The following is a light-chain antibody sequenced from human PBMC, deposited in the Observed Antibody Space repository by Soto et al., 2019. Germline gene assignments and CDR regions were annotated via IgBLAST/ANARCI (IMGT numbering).Light chain of an antibody. CDR3: QQYGSSPYT. Sequence: EIVLTQSPGTLSLSPGERATLSCRASQSVSSSYLAWNQQKPGQAPRLLVYGASSSATGIPDRFSGSGSGTDFTLIISRVEPEDFAVYYCQQYGSSPYTFGQGTKLEIK. J-gene: IGKJ2*01. CDR1: QSVSSSY. CDR2: GAS. V-gene: IGKV3-20*01.